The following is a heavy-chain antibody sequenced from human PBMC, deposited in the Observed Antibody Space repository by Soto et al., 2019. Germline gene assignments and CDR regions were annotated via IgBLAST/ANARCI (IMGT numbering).Heavy chain of an antibody. V-gene: IGHV1-18*01. D-gene: IGHD2-2*02. Sequence: QVQLVQSGAEVKKPGASVKVSCKASGYTFTSYGISWVRQAPGQGLEWMGWLSAYNGNTNYAQKLPGRVTMTTDTSTSTAYMELRSLRSDDTAVDYCAREESSTSCYTGCSSSADDAFDIWGQWTMVTVSS. CDR1: GYTFTSYG. CDR3: AREESSTSCYTGCSSSADDAFDI. CDR2: LSAYNGNT. J-gene: IGHJ3*02.